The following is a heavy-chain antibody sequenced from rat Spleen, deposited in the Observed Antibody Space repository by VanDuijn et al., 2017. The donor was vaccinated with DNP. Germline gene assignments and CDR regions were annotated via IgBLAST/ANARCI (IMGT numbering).Heavy chain of an antibody. CDR3: ARTGFDY. V-gene: IGHV5-25*01. J-gene: IGHJ2*01. CDR2: ISTSGGST. Sequence: EVQLVESGGGLVQPGRSLKLSCAASGFTFSNYDMAWVRQAPTKGLEWVASISTSGGSTYYRDSVKGRFTVSRDNAKSTLYLQMDSLRSEDTATYYCARTGFDYWGQGVMVPVSS. D-gene: IGHD4-2*01. CDR1: GFTFSNYD.